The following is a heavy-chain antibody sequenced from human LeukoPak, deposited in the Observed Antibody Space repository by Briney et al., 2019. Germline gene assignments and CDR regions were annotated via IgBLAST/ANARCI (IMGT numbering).Heavy chain of an antibody. CDR1: GGFFSGYY. D-gene: IGHD3-16*02. V-gene: IGHV4-34*01. CDR2: INQRGIT. Sequence: SETLSLTCAVYGGFFSGYYWSWISQPPGKGLEWIGEINQRGITNYSPSLKSRVTISVDTSKNQFSLKLSSVTAADTAVYYCARGRDDYVWGSYRHYFDYWGQGTLVTVSS. CDR3: ARGRDDYVWGSYRHYFDY. J-gene: IGHJ4*02.